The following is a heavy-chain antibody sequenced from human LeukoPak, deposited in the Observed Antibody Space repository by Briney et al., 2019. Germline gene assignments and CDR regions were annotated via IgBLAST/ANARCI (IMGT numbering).Heavy chain of an antibody. D-gene: IGHD4-17*01. Sequence: SETLSLTCTVSGVSISSRSLYWGSVRQPPGKGLEWVGSIHYSGTTYYNPSLKSRVTISIDTPENNFSLRLSSVTAADTAVYYCARQGGPTTVNPFDYWGQGTLVTVSS. CDR1: GVSISSRSLY. J-gene: IGHJ4*02. CDR2: IHYSGTT. V-gene: IGHV4-39*01. CDR3: ARQGGPTTVNPFDY.